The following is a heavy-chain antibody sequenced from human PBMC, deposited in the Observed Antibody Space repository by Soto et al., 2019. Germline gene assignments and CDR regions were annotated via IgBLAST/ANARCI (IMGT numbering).Heavy chain of an antibody. V-gene: IGHV3-7*01. Sequence: EERLVESGGGLVQPGGSLRLSCIASGFNFGYFWMSWVRQAPGKGLEWVANINEDGARKFYVVSVRGRFTISRDNAKNSLYLQINSLGAEDSAIYYCGRDRTPDHMDVWSKGTTVIVS. CDR2: INEDGARK. CDR3: GRDRTPDHMDV. J-gene: IGHJ6*03. CDR1: GFNFGYFW.